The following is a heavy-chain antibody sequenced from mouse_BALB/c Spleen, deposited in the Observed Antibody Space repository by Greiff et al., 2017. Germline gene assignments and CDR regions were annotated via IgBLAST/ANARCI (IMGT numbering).Heavy chain of an antibody. CDR1: GYTFTSYY. V-gene: IGHV1S81*02. D-gene: IGHD4-1*01. J-gene: IGHJ1*01. CDR3: TRGTGTRYFDV. CDR2: INPSNGGT. Sequence: VQRVESGAELVKPGASVKLSCKASGYTFTSYYMYWVKQRPGQGLEWIGEINPSNGGTNFNEKFKSKATLTVDKSSSTAYMQLSSLTSEDSAVYYCTRGTGTRYFDVWGAGTTVTVSS.